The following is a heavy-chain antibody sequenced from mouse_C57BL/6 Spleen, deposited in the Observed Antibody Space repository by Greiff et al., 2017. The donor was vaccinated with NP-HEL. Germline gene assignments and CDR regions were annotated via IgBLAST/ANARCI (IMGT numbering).Heavy chain of an antibody. CDR3: AREPTMVTTGAMDY. D-gene: IGHD2-9*01. V-gene: IGHV1-80*01. CDR1: GYAFSSYW. J-gene: IGHJ4*01. Sequence: QVQLQQSGAELVKPGASVKISCKASGYAFSSYWMNWVKQRPGKGLEWIGQIYPGDGDTNYNGKFKGKATLTADKSSSTAYMQLSSLTSEDSAVYFCAREPTMVTTGAMDYWGQGTSVTVSS. CDR2: IYPGDGDT.